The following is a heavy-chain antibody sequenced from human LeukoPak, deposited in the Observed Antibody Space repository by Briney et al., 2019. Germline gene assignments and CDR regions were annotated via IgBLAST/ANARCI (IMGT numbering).Heavy chain of an antibody. Sequence: GGSLRLSCAASGFTFSSYAMTWVRQAPGKGLEWVSIISGSGGSTYYADSVKGRFAISRDNSKNTLYLQMNSLRVEDTAVYYCAKVSQMVRSIDFWGQGTLVTVSS. CDR1: GFTFSSYA. J-gene: IGHJ4*02. CDR2: ISGSGGST. D-gene: IGHD3-10*01. CDR3: AKVSQMVRSIDF. V-gene: IGHV3-23*01.